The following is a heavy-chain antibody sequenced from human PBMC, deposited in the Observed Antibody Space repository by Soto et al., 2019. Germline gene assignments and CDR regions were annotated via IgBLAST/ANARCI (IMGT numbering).Heavy chain of an antibody. V-gene: IGHV1-8*02. Sequence: ASGTVSCNASGYTFVTLDVRWVGQAAGQGLEWLGWMNPGSGKTGYASKFQGRVAMTRDASTGTSHLELSSLTSDDTAVYYCARESEDLTSNFDYWGQGTLVTVSS. CDR3: ARESEDLTSNFDY. J-gene: IGHJ4*02. CDR2: MNPGSGKT. CDR1: GYTFVTLD.